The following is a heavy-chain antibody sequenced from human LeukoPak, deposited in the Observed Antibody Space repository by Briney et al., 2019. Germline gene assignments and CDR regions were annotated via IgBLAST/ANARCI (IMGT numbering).Heavy chain of an antibody. J-gene: IGHJ3*02. CDR1: GFSVTNYG. V-gene: IGHV3-23*01. D-gene: IGHD4-11*01. Sequence: GGSLRLSCAASGFSVTNYGMSWVRQAPGKGLDWVSGISESGDYTHYVDSVKGRFTISRDNSKNTLFLQMNSLRAEDTAVYYCVRDGFNYTSRDNDVFASWGQGTMVTVSS. CDR2: ISESGDYT. CDR3: VRDGFNYTSRDNDVFAS.